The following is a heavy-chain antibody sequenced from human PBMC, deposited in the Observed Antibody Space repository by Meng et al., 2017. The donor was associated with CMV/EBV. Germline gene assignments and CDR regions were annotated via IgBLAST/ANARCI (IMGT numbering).Heavy chain of an antibody. Sequence: QEYGRGQVKPWETLSLTCTVSGGSISSSSYYWGWIRQPPGKGLEWIGSIYYSGSTYYNPSLKSRVTISVDTSKNQFSLKLSSVTAADTAVYYCARDRDIVVVPGDPWFDPWGQGTLVTVSS. J-gene: IGHJ5*02. CDR2: IYYSGST. V-gene: IGHV4-39*07. CDR1: GGSISSSSYY. D-gene: IGHD2-2*01. CDR3: ARDRDIVVVPGDPWFDP.